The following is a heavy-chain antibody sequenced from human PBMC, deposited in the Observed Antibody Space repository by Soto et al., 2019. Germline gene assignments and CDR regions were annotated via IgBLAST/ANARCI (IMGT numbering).Heavy chain of an antibody. CDR2: ISYHGSDK. V-gene: IGHV3-30*18. CDR1: GFTFSSYG. D-gene: IGHD2-2*02. J-gene: IGHJ6*02. CDR3: AKHLEYTPSDGMDV. Sequence: PGGSLRLSCVASGFTFSSYGMHWVRQAPGRGLEWVAVISYHGSDKYYPDSVRGRFTVSRDNSKNTLYLQMNSLRAEDTAVYFYAKHLEYTPSDGMDVWGQWTKVTVS.